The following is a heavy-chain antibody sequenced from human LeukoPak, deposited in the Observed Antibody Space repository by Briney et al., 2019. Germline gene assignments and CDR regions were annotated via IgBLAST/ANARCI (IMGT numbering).Heavy chain of an antibody. CDR2: IYHSGST. CDR1: GGSISSSNW. CDR3: ARNPCSAGSCYSDY. V-gene: IGHV4-4*02. Sequence: SGTLSLTCAVSGGSISSSNWWSWVRQPPGQGLEWIGEIYHSGSTNYNLSLKSRVTISVDKSKNQFSLKLNSVTAADTAVYYCARNPCSAGSCYSDYWGQGTLVTVSS. D-gene: IGHD2-15*01. J-gene: IGHJ4*02.